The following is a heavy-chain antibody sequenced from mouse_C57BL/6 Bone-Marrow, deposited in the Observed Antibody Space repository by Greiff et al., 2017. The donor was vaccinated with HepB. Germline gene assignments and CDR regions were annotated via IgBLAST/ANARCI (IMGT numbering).Heavy chain of an antibody. J-gene: IGHJ4*01. CDR3: ARDELGAMDY. D-gene: IGHD4-1*01. CDR2: SRNKANDYTT. CDR1: GFTFSDFY. Sequence: DVMLVESGGGLVQSGRSLRLSCATSGFTFSDFYMEWVRQAPGKGLEWIAASRNKANDYTTEYSASVKGRFIVSRDTSQSILYLQMNALRAEDTAIYYCARDELGAMDYWGQGTSVTVSS. V-gene: IGHV7-1*01.